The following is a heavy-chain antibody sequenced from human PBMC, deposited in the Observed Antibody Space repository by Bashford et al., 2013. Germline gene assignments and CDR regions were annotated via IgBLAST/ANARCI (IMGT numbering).Heavy chain of an antibody. Sequence: VRQAPGKGLEWVSAISGSSGSTYYADSREGPVHHLQRQFQVHGCISKSNSLRAEDTAVYYCAKDRDDYGDPDAFNIWGQGTMVTVSS. J-gene: IGHJ3*02. CDR3: AKDRDDYGDPDAFNI. D-gene: IGHD4-17*01. V-gene: IGHV3-23*01. CDR2: ISGSSGST.